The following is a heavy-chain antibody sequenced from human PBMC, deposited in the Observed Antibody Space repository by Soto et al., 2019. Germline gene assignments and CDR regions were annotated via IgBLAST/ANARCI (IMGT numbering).Heavy chain of an antibody. D-gene: IGHD3-22*01. CDR1: GGSISSYY. V-gene: IGHV4-59*01. J-gene: IGHJ4*02. Sequence: SETLSLTCTVSGGSISSYYWSWIRQPPGKGLEWIGYIYYSGSTNYNPSLKSRVTISVDTSKNQFSLKLSSVTAADTAVYYCARGISGYDSSGYYHSGRPFDYWGQGTLVTVSS. CDR2: IYYSGST. CDR3: ARGISGYDSSGYYHSGRPFDY.